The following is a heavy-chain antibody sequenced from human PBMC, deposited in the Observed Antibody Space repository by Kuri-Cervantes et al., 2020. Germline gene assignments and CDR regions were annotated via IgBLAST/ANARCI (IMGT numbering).Heavy chain of an antibody. CDR1: GYTFNSYH. CDR2: INPSGGST. Sequence: ASVKVSCKASGYTFNSYHIHWVRQAPGQGLEWLGIINPSGGSTSYAQKFQGRVTMTRDTSTSTVYMELSSLRSEDTAVYYCASQPSDTAMVLDYWGQGTLVTVSS. D-gene: IGHD5-18*01. J-gene: IGHJ4*02. CDR3: ASQPSDTAMVLDY. V-gene: IGHV1-46*02.